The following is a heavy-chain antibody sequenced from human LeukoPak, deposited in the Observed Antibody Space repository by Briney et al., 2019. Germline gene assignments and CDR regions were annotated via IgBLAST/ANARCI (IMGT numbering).Heavy chain of an antibody. V-gene: IGHV4-39*01. D-gene: IGHD2-2*01. Sequence: SETLSLTCTVSGGSISSSSYYWGWIRQPPGKGLEWIGSIYYSGSTYYNPSLKSRVTISVDTSKNQFSLKLSSVTAADTAVYYCAGHHQHDTTVNYYYYMDVWGKGTTVTVSS. CDR3: AGHHQHDTTVNYYYYMDV. CDR2: IYYSGST. J-gene: IGHJ6*03. CDR1: GGSISSSSYY.